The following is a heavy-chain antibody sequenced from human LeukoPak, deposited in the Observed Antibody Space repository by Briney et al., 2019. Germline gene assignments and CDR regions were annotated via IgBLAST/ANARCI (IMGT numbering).Heavy chain of an antibody. V-gene: IGHV1-69-2*01. CDR2: IDPEDGET. CDR1: GYTFSDSY. Sequence: ASVKVSCKTSGYTFSDSYIHWGQQAPGKGLECMGRIDPEDGETAYAGNFRGRVTITADTSTDTAYMDLLSLRSEDAAVYYCAVEVTRRTHCNATICNYAYYMDVWGKGTAVTVSS. J-gene: IGHJ6*03. CDR3: AVEVTRRTHCNATICNYAYYMDV. D-gene: IGHD2/OR15-2a*01.